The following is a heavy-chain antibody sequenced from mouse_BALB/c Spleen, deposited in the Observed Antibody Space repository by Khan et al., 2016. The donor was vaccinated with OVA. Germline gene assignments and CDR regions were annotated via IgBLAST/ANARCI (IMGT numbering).Heavy chain of an antibody. Sequence: EVKLLESGPGLVKPSQSLSLTCTVTGYSITSDYAWNWIRQFPGNKLEWMGYINYSGGTSYLPSLKSRISITRDTSKNQFFLQLNSVTTEDSATYYFARWFAYWGQGTLVTVS. CDR3: ARWFAY. CDR2: INYSGGT. V-gene: IGHV3-2*02. J-gene: IGHJ3*01. CDR1: GYSITSDYA.